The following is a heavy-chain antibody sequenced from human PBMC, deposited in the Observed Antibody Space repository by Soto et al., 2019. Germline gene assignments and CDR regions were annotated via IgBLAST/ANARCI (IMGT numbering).Heavy chain of an antibody. V-gene: IGHV4-31*03. CDR3: ARMYSSGSGWFHP. CDR2: FYSSGSI. CDR1: GYSITAGGYY. D-gene: IGHD6-19*01. J-gene: IGHJ5*02. Sequence: SETLSLTCFVSGYSITAGGYYWSWIRHHPGKGLEWIGSFYSSGSIIYNPSLRSRVSISGDTSSNQFSMSLTSVTAADTARYYCARMYSSGSGWFHPWGQGTLVTVPQ.